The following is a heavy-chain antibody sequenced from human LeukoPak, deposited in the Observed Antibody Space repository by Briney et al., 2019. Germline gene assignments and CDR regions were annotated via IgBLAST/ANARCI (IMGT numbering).Heavy chain of an antibody. Sequence: GASVKVSCKASGYTFTGYYMHCVRQAPGQGLEWTGWINPNSGGTNYAQKFQGRVTMTRDTSISTAYMELSRLRSDDTAVYYCAREGGSVRSRRVDYWGQGTLVTVSS. CDR1: GYTFTGYY. CDR2: INPNSGGT. CDR3: AREGGSVRSRRVDY. V-gene: IGHV1-2*02. J-gene: IGHJ4*02. D-gene: IGHD3-10*01.